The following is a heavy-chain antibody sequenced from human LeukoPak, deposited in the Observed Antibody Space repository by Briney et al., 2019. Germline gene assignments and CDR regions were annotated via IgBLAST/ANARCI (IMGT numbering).Heavy chain of an antibody. CDR3: ATAYYYGMDV. Sequence: SEALSLTCAVSGGSISSSNWWSWVRQPPGKGLEWIGEIYHSGSTNYNPSLKSRVTILVDKSKNQFSLKLSSVTAADTAVYYCATAYYYGMDVWGLGTTVTVSS. CDR1: GGSISSSNW. CDR2: IYHSGST. D-gene: IGHD6-25*01. V-gene: IGHV4-4*02. J-gene: IGHJ6*02.